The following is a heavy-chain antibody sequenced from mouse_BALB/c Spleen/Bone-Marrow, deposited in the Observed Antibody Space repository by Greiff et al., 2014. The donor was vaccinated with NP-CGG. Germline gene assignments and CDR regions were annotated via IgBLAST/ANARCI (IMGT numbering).Heavy chain of an antibody. J-gene: IGHJ2*01. CDR1: GFNIKDTY. Sequence: VQLQQSGAELVKPGASVKLSRTASGFNIKDTYMHWVKQRPEQGLEWIGRIDPANGNTKYDPKFQGKATITADTSSNTAYLQLSSLTSEDTAVYYCARYYYGYYFDYWGQGTTLIVSS. V-gene: IGHV14-3*02. D-gene: IGHD1-2*01. CDR2: IDPANGNT. CDR3: ARYYYGYYFDY.